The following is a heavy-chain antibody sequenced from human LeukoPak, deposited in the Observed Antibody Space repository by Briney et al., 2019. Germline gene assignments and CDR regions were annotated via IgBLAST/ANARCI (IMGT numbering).Heavy chain of an antibody. J-gene: IGHJ4*02. Sequence: PSETLSLTGAGYGGSFSGYYWSWIRQPPGKGLEGIGYIYYIGTTNYNPSLKSRVTISIDTSKNQFSLKLSSVTAADRAVYYCAREGVGSSGYYPFDYWGQGILVTVSS. CDR2: IYYIGTT. V-gene: IGHV4-59*13. CDR3: AREGVGSSGYYPFDY. D-gene: IGHD3-22*01. CDR1: GGSFSGYY.